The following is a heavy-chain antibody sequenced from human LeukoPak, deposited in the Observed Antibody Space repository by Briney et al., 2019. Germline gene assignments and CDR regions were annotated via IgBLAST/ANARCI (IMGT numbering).Heavy chain of an antibody. V-gene: IGHV3-21*01. CDR2: ISSSSSYI. Sequence: GGSLRLSCAASGFTFSSYSMNWVRQAPGKGLEWVSSISSSSSYIYYADSVKGRFTISRDNAKNSLYLQMNSLRAEDTAVYYCARVAGTMVRDYGMDVWGQGTTVTVSS. J-gene: IGHJ6*02. CDR1: GFTFSSYS. D-gene: IGHD3-10*01. CDR3: ARVAGTMVRDYGMDV.